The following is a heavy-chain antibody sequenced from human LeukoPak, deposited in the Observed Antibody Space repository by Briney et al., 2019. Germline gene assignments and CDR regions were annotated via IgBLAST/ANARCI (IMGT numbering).Heavy chain of an antibody. D-gene: IGHD5-18*01. Sequence: PSETLSLTCTVSGGSISSGGFYWSWIRQHPGKGLEWLGYIYYSGTTYHNPSLKSRVTFSVDTSKNQFSLKLNPVTAADTALYYCARGTTDGYSYGRFDYWGQGTLVTVSS. CDR2: IYYSGTT. CDR3: ARGTTDGYSYGRFDY. J-gene: IGHJ4*02. V-gene: IGHV4-31*03. CDR1: GGSISSGGFY.